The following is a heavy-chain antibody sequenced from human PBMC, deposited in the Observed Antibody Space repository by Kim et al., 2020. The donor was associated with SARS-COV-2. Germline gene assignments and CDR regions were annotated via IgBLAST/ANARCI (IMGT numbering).Heavy chain of an antibody. J-gene: IGHJ4*02. CDR1: GNTFTDYY. CDR2: IHPNSGAT. Sequence: ASVKVSCKASGNTFTDYYIHWVRQVPGQGLEWMGWIHPNSGATSYEQKFQGRVSVTKYTSITTAYMDLSRLRSDDTAVYYCARERGSTYDYWGRGTLVTVSS. CDR3: ARERGSTYDY. V-gene: IGHV1-2*02. D-gene: IGHD6-13*01.